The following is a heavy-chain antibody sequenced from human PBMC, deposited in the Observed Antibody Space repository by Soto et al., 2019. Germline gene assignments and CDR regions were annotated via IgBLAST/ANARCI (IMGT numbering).Heavy chain of an antibody. CDR1: GDSISGYY. CDR2: IYASGST. J-gene: IGHJ5*01. Sequence: TLSLTCTVSGDSISGYYWSWIRQPAEKGLEWIGRIYASGSTISNASLRSRVALSVDTSKNQFSLKLNSVTAADTAMYYCARSGYSSGWYTAFDSWSQGTLVTVS. V-gene: IGHV4-4*07. CDR3: ARSGYSSGWYTAFDS. D-gene: IGHD6-19*01.